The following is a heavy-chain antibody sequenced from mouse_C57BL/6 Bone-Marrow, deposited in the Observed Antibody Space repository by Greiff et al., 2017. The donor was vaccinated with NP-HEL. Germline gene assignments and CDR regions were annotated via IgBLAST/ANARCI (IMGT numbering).Heavy chain of an antibody. Sequence: VKLMESGAELARPGASVKLSCKASGYTFTSYGISWVKQRTGQGLEWIGEIYPRSGNTYYNEKFKGKATLTADKSSSTAYMELRSLTSEDSAVYFCARPLLWHYAGYFDVWGTGTTVTVSS. V-gene: IGHV1-81*01. CDR2: IYPRSGNT. D-gene: IGHD2-10*01. J-gene: IGHJ1*03. CDR3: ARPLLWHYAGYFDV. CDR1: GYTFTSYG.